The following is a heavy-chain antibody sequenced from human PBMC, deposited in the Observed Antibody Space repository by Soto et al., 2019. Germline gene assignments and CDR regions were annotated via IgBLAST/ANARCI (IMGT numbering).Heavy chain of an antibody. CDR2: IWYDGSNK. Sequence: QVQLVESGGGVVRPGRSLRLSCAASGFTFSSYGMHWVGQAPGKGLEWVAVIWYDGSNKYYADSVKGRFTISRDNSKNTLYLQMNSLSAEDTAVYYCARDRAIVLMAQYYGMDVWGQGTTVTVSS. CDR3: ARDRAIVLMAQYYGMDV. D-gene: IGHD2-8*01. V-gene: IGHV3-33*01. J-gene: IGHJ6*02. CDR1: GFTFSSYG.